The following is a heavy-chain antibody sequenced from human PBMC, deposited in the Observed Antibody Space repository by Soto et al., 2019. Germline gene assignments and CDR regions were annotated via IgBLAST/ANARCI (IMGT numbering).Heavy chain of an antibody. V-gene: IGHV4-39*01. CDR2: IYYSGST. Sequence: SSETLSLTCSVSGCSLRSSSYFWGWVRQPPGKGLEWIGSIYYSGSTYYNPSLKSRVTVSVDTSKNQFSLKLSSVTAADTAVYYCARHPSDFWFDPWGQGTLVTVSS. CDR3: ARHPSDFWFDP. D-gene: IGHD2-21*02. CDR1: GCSLRSSSYF. J-gene: IGHJ5*02.